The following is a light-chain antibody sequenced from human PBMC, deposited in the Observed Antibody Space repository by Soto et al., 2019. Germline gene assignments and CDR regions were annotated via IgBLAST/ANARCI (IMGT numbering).Light chain of an antibody. CDR2: DNN. Sequence: QSVLTQPPSVSAAPGQRVTISCSGSSSNIGNSYVSWYQQLPGTAPKLLIYDNNKRPSGIPDRFSGSTSGTSATLGITGLQTGDEADYYCGTWDSSLSAVVFGGGTQLTVL. CDR3: GTWDSSLSAVV. V-gene: IGLV1-51*01. J-gene: IGLJ2*01. CDR1: SSNIGNSY.